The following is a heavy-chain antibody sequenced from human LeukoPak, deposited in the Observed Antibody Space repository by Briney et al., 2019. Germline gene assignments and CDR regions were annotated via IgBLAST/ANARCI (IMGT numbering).Heavy chain of an antibody. CDR3: AKGWYSASCYDY. J-gene: IGHJ4*02. V-gene: IGHV3-23*01. CDR2: ISGSGGST. CDR1: GFTFSSYA. D-gene: IGHD2-2*01. Sequence: GGSLRLSCAASGFTFSSYAMSWVRLAPGKGLEWVSAISGSGGSTYYADSVKGRFTISRDNSKNTLYLQMNSLRAEDTAVYYCAKGWYSASCYDYWGQGTLVTVSS.